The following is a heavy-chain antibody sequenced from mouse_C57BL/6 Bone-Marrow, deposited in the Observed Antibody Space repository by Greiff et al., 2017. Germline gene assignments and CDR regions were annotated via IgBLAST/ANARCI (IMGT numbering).Heavy chain of an antibody. CDR1: GFNIKDDY. D-gene: IGHD1-1*01. J-gene: IGHJ2*01. CDR3: TRVIK. Sequence: VQLKESGAELVRPGASVKLSCTASGFNIKDDYMHWVKQRPEQGLEWIGWIDPENGDTEYASKFQGKATITADTSSNTAYLPLSSLTAEDTAVYYCTRVIKWGQGTTLTVSS. CDR2: IDPENGDT. V-gene: IGHV14-4*01.